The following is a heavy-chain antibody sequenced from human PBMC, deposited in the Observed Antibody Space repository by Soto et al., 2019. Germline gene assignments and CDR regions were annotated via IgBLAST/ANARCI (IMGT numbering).Heavy chain of an antibody. CDR1: GGSISSGDYY. Sequence: QVQLQESGPGLVKPSQTLSLTCTVSGGSISSGDYYWSWIRQPPGKGLEWIGYIYYSGSTYYNPSLKSRVTLSVDTSKNQFSLKLSSVTAADTAVYYCARDRGYDILTYGMDVWGQGTTVTVSS. D-gene: IGHD3-9*01. CDR2: IYYSGST. CDR3: ARDRGYDILTYGMDV. J-gene: IGHJ6*02. V-gene: IGHV4-30-4*01.